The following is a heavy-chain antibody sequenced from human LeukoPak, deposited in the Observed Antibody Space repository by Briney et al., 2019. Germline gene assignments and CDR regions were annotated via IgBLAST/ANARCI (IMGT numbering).Heavy chain of an antibody. CDR2: IYYSGST. V-gene: IGHV4-39*01. Sequence: PSETLSLTCTVSGGSISSSSYYWGWIRQPPGKGLEWIGSIYYSGSTYYNPSLKSRVTISVDTSKNQFSLKLSSVTAADTAVYYCATPYGFGRVFDYWGQGTLVTVSS. CDR3: ATPYGFGRVFDY. CDR1: GGSISSSSYY. J-gene: IGHJ4*02. D-gene: IGHD3-16*01.